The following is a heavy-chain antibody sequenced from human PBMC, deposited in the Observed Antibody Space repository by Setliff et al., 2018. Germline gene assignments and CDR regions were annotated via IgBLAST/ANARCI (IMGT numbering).Heavy chain of an antibody. CDR3: ARGRMRGSCSGPSCTYDPFDI. V-gene: IGHV4-38-2*01. CDR1: YYSISSGYY. D-gene: IGHD2-2*01. J-gene: IGHJ3*02. CDR2: IYHSGSS. Sequence: SETLSLTCAVSYYSISSGYYWGWIRQPPGKGLEWIGSIYHSGSSYYNPSLRSRVTISVDTSKNQFSLILRSVTAADTAVYYCARGRMRGSCSGPSCTYDPFDIWGQGTPVTVSS.